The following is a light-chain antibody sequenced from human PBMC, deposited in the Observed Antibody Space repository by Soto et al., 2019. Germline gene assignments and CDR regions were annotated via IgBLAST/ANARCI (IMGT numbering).Light chain of an antibody. CDR2: AAS. Sequence: DIQMTQSPSSLSASVGDRVTITCRASQSISSYLNWYQQKPGKAPELLIYAASTLQSGVPSRFTGSGSGTDFTLTISSLQPDDFATYYCQQYNSYWTFGQGTKVDIK. V-gene: IGKV1-39*01. CDR3: QQYNSYWT. CDR1: QSISSY. J-gene: IGKJ1*01.